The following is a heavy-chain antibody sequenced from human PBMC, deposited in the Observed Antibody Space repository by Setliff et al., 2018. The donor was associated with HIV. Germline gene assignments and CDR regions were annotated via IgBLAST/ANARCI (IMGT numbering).Heavy chain of an antibody. J-gene: IGHJ4*02. Sequence: PGESLKISCKDSGYSFTNYWIGWVRQMPGKGLEWMGIIYPGDSDTRYSPSFQGQVTISADKSIGTAYLQWRSLTPSDSALYYCARQRPPGYSSPYTIEYWGQGTLVTVSS. CDR1: GYSFTNYW. D-gene: IGHD6-13*01. CDR3: ARQRPPGYSSPYTIEY. V-gene: IGHV5-51*01. CDR2: IYPGDSDT.